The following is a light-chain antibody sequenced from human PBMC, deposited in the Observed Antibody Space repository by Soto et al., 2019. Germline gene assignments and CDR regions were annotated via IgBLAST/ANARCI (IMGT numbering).Light chain of an antibody. CDR2: EVS. Sequence: QSALTQPASVSGSPGQSITISCTGTSSDVGGYNYVSWYHQHPGKAPKLMIYEVSNRPSGVSNRFSGSKSGNTASLTISGLQAEDEAEYYCSSYTSSSTPYVFGTGTKVTVL. V-gene: IGLV2-14*01. CDR3: SSYTSSSTPYV. CDR1: SSDVGGYNY. J-gene: IGLJ1*01.